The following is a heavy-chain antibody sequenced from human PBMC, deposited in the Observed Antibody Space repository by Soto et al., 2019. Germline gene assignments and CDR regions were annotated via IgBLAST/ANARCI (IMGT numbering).Heavy chain of an antibody. CDR2: ISYDGSNK. J-gene: IGHJ4*02. D-gene: IGHD6-6*01. CDR1: GFTFSSYG. V-gene: IGHV3-30*18. CDR3: AKAEFIAARPPSPIDY. Sequence: GGSLRLSCAASGFTFSSYGMHWVRQAPGKGLEWVAVISYDGSNKYYADSVKGRFTISRDNSKNTLYLQMNSLRAEDTAVYYCAKAEFIAARPPSPIDYWGQGTLVTVSS.